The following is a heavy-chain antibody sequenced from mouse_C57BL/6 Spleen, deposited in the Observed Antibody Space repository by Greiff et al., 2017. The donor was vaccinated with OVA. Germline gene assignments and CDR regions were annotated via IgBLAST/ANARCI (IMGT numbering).Heavy chain of an antibody. J-gene: IGHJ3*01. D-gene: IGHD2-3*01. CDR1: GYTFTNYW. CDR3: ARSRDGYSFAY. Sequence: QVQLQQSGAELVRPGTSVKMSCKASGYTFTNYWIGWAKQRPGHGLEWIGDIYPVGGYTNYNEKFKVKATLTADKSSSTAYMQFSSLTSEDSAIYYCARSRDGYSFAYWGQGTLVTVSA. CDR2: IYPVGGYT. V-gene: IGHV1-63*01.